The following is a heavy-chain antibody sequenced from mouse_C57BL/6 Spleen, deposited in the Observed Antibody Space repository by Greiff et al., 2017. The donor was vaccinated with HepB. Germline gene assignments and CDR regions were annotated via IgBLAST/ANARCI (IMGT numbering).Heavy chain of an antibody. CDR1: GFTFSNYW. V-gene: IGHV6-3*01. CDR3: PQDYYYGSPWFAY. J-gene: IGHJ3*01. CDR2: IRLKSDNYAT. D-gene: IGHD1-1*01. Sequence: EVQRVESGGGLVQPGGSMKLSCVASGFTFSNYWMNWVRQSPEKGLEWVAQIRLKSDNYATHYAESVKGRFTISRDDSKSSVYLQMNNLRAEDTGIYYCPQDYYYGSPWFAYWGQGTLVTVSA.